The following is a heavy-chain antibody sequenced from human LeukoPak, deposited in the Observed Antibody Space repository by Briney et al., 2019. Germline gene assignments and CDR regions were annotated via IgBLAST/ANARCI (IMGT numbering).Heavy chain of an antibody. V-gene: IGHV1-2*02. CDR3: ARDMEGAGIFDS. D-gene: IGHD1-26*01. CDR2: INPNNGDT. J-gene: IGHJ4*02. CDR1: GYTFSYYY. Sequence: ASLTVSFKASGYTFSYYYIHWVRRAPAQGLEWMGWINPNNGDTNYAQKFQGRVTMTRDTSISTAYMELSRLTSDDTAIYFCARDMEGAGIFDSWGRGTLVTVSS.